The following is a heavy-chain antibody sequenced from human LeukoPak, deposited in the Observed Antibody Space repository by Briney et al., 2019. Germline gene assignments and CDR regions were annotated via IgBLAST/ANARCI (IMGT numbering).Heavy chain of an antibody. CDR2: IDTAGDT. V-gene: IGHV3-13*01. CDR1: GFTFSSYG. J-gene: IGHJ4*02. Sequence: GGSLRLSCAASGFTFSSYGMHWVRQAPGKGLEWVSAIDTAGDTYYPGSVKGRFTISRENAKNSLYLQMNILRAGDTAVYYCAKLWGAVAGTQNWGQGTLVTVSS. D-gene: IGHD6-19*01. CDR3: AKLWGAVAGTQN.